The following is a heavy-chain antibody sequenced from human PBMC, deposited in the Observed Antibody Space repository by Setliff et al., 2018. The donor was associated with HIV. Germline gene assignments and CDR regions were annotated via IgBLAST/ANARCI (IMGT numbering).Heavy chain of an antibody. Sequence: PGGSLRLSCAASGFTFSGSPLHWVRQASGKGLEWVGRILDKANGYATAYAASVKGRFTISRDDSKNTAYLQMSSLKTEDTAVYYCSREDRVVLGNDASDIWGQGTMVTVS. CDR1: GFTFSGSP. CDR3: SREDRVVLGNDASDI. CDR2: ILDKANGYAT. J-gene: IGHJ3*02. V-gene: IGHV3-73*01. D-gene: IGHD2-15*01.